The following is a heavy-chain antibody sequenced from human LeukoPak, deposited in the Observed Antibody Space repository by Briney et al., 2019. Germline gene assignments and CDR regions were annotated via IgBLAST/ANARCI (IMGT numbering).Heavy chain of an antibody. CDR2: IYYSGST. Sequence: PSETLSLTCTVSGGSISSGDYYWSWIRQPPGKGLEWIGDIYYSGSTYYNPSLKSRVTISVDTSKNQFSLKLSSVTAADTAVYYCARVPFWSGYPGYYYGMDVWGQGTTVTVSS. V-gene: IGHV4-30-4*01. CDR1: GGSISSGDYY. CDR3: ARVPFWSGYPGYYYGMDV. D-gene: IGHD3-3*01. J-gene: IGHJ6*02.